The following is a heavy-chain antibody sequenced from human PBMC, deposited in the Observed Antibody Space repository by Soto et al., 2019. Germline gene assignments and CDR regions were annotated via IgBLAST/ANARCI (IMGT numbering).Heavy chain of an antibody. CDR2: IWYDGSNK. Sequence: GGSVRLSCAASGFTFISYGMHWVRQAPGKGLEWVAVIWYDGSNKYYADSVKGRFTISRDNSKNTLYLQMNSLRAEDTAVYYCARDRYDFWSGPGYYYGMDVWGQGTTVTVSS. V-gene: IGHV3-33*01. CDR1: GFTFISYG. J-gene: IGHJ6*02. D-gene: IGHD3-3*01. CDR3: ARDRYDFWSGPGYYYGMDV.